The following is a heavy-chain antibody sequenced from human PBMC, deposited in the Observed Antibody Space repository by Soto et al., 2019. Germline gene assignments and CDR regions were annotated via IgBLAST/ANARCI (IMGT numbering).Heavy chain of an antibody. J-gene: IGHJ6*04. Sequence: GGSLRLSCAASGFTFSSYWMHWVRQAPGKGLVWVSRINSDGSSTSYADSVKGRFTISRDNAKNTLYLQMNSLRAEDTAVYYCARSLIRYGGTRDSYFGKDVWGKGTRATVPS. V-gene: IGHV3-74*01. D-gene: IGHD4-17*01. CDR2: INSDGSST. CDR3: ARSLIRYGGTRDSYFGKDV. CDR1: GFTFSSYW.